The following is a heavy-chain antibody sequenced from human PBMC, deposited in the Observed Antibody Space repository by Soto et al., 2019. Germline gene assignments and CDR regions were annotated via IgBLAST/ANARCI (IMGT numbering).Heavy chain of an antibody. V-gene: IGHV3-30*18. Sequence: QVQLVESGGGVVQPGRSLRLSCAASGFTFNSYGIHWVRQAPGKGLEWVAVISHDGSNKYYADSVKGRFTISRDNSKNTLYLQMNSLRAEDTAVYYCAKDLRFLEWLPYDSFDYWGQGTLVTVSS. CDR1: GFTFNSYG. CDR3: AKDLRFLEWLPYDSFDY. CDR2: ISHDGSNK. J-gene: IGHJ4*02. D-gene: IGHD3-3*01.